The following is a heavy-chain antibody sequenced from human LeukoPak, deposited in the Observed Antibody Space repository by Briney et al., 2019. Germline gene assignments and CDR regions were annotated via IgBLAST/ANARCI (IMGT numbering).Heavy chain of an antibody. CDR3: ARVSGYSYGYSDYYYMDV. J-gene: IGHJ6*03. CDR1: GGSISSYY. Sequence: PSETLSLTCTVSGGSISSYYWSWIRQPPGKGLEWIGYIYYSGSTNYNPSLKSRVTISVDTSKNQFSLKLSSVTAADTAVYYCARVSGYSYGYSDYYYMDVWGKGTTVTVSS. V-gene: IGHV4-59*01. D-gene: IGHD5-18*01. CDR2: IYYSGST.